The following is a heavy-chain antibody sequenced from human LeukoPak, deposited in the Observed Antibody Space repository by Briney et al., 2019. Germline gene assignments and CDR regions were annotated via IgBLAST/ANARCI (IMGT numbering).Heavy chain of an antibody. CDR3: ARGARQWLVPDFDY. J-gene: IGHJ4*02. CDR2: IKQDGSEK. D-gene: IGHD6-19*01. CDR1: GFTFSSYW. Sequence: GGSLRLSCAASGFTFSSYWMSWVRQAPGKGLEWMANIKQDGSEKYYVDSVKGRLTISRDNAKNSLYLQMNSLRAEDTAVYYCARGARQWLVPDFDYWGQGTLVTVSS. V-gene: IGHV3-7*01.